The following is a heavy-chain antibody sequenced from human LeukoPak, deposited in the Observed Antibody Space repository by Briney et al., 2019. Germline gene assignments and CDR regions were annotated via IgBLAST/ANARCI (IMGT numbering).Heavy chain of an antibody. Sequence: SETLSLTCTVSGGSISSSSYYWGWIRQPPGKGLEWIGSIYYSGSTYYNPSLKSRVTISVDTSKNQFSLKLSSVTAADTAVYYCAREEWFDPWGQGTLVTVSS. CDR2: IYYSGST. V-gene: IGHV4-39*02. CDR3: AREEWFDP. J-gene: IGHJ5*02. CDR1: GGSISSSSYY.